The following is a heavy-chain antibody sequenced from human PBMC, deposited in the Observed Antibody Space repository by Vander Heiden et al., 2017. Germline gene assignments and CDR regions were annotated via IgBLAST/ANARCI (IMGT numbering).Heavy chain of an antibody. CDR3: ARCEDDYGDYLPEYGMDV. Sequence: QVQLVQSGAEVKKPGSSVKVSCKASGGTFRRYAISWVRQAPGQGLEWMGGIIPIFGTANYAQKFQGRVTITADKSTSTAYMELSSLRSEDTAAYYCARCEDDYGDYLPEYGMDVWGEGTTVAVSS. V-gene: IGHV1-69*06. J-gene: IGHJ6*04. CDR2: IIPIFGTA. CDR1: GGTFRRYA. D-gene: IGHD4-17*01.